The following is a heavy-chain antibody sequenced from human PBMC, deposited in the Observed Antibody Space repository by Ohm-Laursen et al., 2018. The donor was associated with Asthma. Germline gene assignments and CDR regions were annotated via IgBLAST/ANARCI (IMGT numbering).Heavy chain of an antibody. Sequence: SLRLSCAASGFTFGDYGMHWVRQAPGKGLEWVTVISYDGSLKFYGDSVKGRFTISRDNSKNTLYMQMNSLRVEDTAVYYCAKDWGVPHYAFDIWGQGSLVTVSS. CDR3: AKDWGVPHYAFDI. J-gene: IGHJ3*02. CDR1: GFTFGDYG. V-gene: IGHV3-30*18. D-gene: IGHD3-16*01. CDR2: ISYDGSLK.